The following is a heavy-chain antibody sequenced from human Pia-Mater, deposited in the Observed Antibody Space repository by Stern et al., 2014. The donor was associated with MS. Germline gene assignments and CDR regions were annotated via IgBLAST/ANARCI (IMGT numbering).Heavy chain of an antibody. J-gene: IGHJ5*02. CDR2: VSYDGSNK. CDR1: GFTLGSCA. V-gene: IGHV3-30*18. D-gene: IGHD2/OR15-2a*01. Sequence: QVQLVESGGGVVQPGRPLRLSCVASGFTLGSCAMHWVRQAPGKGLEWGAGVSYDGSNKYYDGSVKGRFTISRDNSQNTLYMQMSSLRPEDTALYYCAKDRQYLTYFFDHWGQGSLVTVSS. CDR3: AKDRQYLTYFFDH.